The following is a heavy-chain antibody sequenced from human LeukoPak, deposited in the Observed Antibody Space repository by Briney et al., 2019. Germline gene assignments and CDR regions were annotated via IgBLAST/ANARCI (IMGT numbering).Heavy chain of an antibody. CDR2: ISFTSSFT. V-gene: IGHV3-11*05. CDR1: GVSFRDFY. J-gene: IGHJ4*01. CDR3: ARDCSGGHYYTD. Sequence: NPGGSLRLSCAASGVSFRDFYMSWIRQAPGKGLEWLSYISFTSSFTKYADSVKGRFTISRDDAMNSLYLQMDDLRADDTAVYFCARDCSGGHYYTDWGHGTLVTVSS. D-gene: IGHD2-15*01.